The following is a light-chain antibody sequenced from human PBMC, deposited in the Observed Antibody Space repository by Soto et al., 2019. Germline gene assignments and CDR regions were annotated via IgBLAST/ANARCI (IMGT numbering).Light chain of an antibody. CDR3: SSYTSSSTLYV. J-gene: IGLJ1*01. CDR2: EVS. Sequence: QSVLTQPASVSGSPGQSITISCAGTSSDIGGYNYVSWYQQHPGKAPKVMIYEVSNRPSGVSNRFPGSKSGNTASLTISGLQAEDEADYYCSSYTSSSTLYVFGSGTKLTVL. CDR1: SSDIGGYNY. V-gene: IGLV2-14*01.